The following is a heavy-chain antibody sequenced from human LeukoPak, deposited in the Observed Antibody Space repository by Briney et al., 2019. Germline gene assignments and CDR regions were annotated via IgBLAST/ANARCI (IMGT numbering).Heavy chain of an antibody. Sequence: GGSLRLSCAASGFTFDDYGMSWVRQAPGKGLEWVSGINWNGGSTGYADSVKGRFTISRDNAKNSLYLQMNSLRAEDTALYYCARVGSSGYYGRSLDYYMDVWGKGTTVTVSS. CDR1: GFTFDDYG. CDR3: ARVGSSGYYGRSLDYYMDV. V-gene: IGHV3-20*04. D-gene: IGHD3-22*01. J-gene: IGHJ6*03. CDR2: INWNGGST.